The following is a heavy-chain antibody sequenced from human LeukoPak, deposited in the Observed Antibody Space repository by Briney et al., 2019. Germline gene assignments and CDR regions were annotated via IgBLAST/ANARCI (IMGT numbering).Heavy chain of an antibody. J-gene: IGHJ4*02. V-gene: IGHV3-7*03. CDR1: GFTFSSYW. CDR3: AKDTSPGVVITYNYFDY. D-gene: IGHD3-22*01. CDR2: IKQDGSEK. Sequence: PGGCLRLSCAASGFTFSSYWMSWVRQAPGKGLEWVANIKQDGSEKYYVDSVKGRFTISRDNAKNSLYLQMNSLRAEDTALYYCAKDTSPGVVITYNYFDYWGQGTLVTVSS.